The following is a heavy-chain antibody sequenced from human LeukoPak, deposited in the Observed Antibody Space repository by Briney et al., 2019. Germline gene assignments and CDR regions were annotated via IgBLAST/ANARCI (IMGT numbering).Heavy chain of an antibody. Sequence: ASVKVSCKVSGYTLTELSMHWVRQAPGKGLEWMGGFDPEDGETIYAQKFQGRVTMTEDASTDTAYMELSSLRSEDTAVYYCATHGRSSTRRDEMMDYYYYYYYMDVWGKGTTVTVSS. CDR2: FDPEDGET. CDR3: ATHGRSSTRRDEMMDYYYYYYYMDV. CDR1: GYTLTELS. D-gene: IGHD2-2*01. V-gene: IGHV1-24*01. J-gene: IGHJ6*03.